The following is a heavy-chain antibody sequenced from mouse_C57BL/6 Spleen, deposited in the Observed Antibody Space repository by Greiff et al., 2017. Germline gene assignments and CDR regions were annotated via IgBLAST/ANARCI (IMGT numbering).Heavy chain of an antibody. CDR2: IYPGSGST. CDR1: GYTFTSYW. J-gene: IGHJ2*01. V-gene: IGHV1-55*01. D-gene: IGHD3-3*01. Sequence: VQLQQPGAELVKPGASVKMSCKASGYTFTSYWITWVKQTPGQGLKWIGDIYPGSGSTNYNEKFKSKATLTVDTSSSTAYMQLSSLTSEDSAVYYCTRRDCGPSYYFDDWGQGTTLTVSS. CDR3: TRRDCGPSYYFDD.